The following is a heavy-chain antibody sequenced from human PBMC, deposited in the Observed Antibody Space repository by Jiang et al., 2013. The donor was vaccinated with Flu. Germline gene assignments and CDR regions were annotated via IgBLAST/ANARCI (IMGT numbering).Heavy chain of an antibody. V-gene: IGHV6-1*01. Sequence: NDYAVSVLSRITINPDTSKNQFSLQLDSVTPEDTAVYYCARLVGARLDYWGQGTLVTVSS. J-gene: IGHJ4*02. CDR2: N. CDR3: ARLVGARLDY. D-gene: IGHD1-26*01.